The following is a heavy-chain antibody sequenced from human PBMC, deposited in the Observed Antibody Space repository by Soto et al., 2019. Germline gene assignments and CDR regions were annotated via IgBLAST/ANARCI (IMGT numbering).Heavy chain of an antibody. Sequence: LRLSCAVSAFTLIDHFIDWVRQAPVKGLEWVGRSRDKAHGYTTEYRASVKGRFTFSRDDSKNSLYLQMNSLKTEDTAVYYCVRNLAYGSGYTSDYWGQGTLVTVSS. J-gene: IGHJ4*02. D-gene: IGHD3-10*01. CDR2: SRDKAHGYTT. CDR1: AFTLIDHF. V-gene: IGHV3-72*01. CDR3: VRNLAYGSGYTSDY.